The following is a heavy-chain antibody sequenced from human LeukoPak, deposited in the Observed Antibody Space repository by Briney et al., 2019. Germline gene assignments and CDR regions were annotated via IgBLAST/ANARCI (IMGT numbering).Heavy chain of an antibody. CDR2: INSNSGGT. CDR3: AKISAMASFDH. V-gene: IGHV1-2*02. D-gene: IGHD5-18*01. Sequence: ASVKVSCKASGYTFTDYYIHWVRHAPGQGLEWMAWINSNSGGTNYAQKFQDRVTLTRDTSISTAYMELSRLRFDDTAVYYCAKISAMASFDHWGQGTLITVSS. J-gene: IGHJ4*02. CDR1: GYTFTDYY.